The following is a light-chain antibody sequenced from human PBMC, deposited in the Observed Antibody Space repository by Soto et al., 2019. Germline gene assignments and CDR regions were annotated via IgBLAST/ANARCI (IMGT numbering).Light chain of an antibody. CDR2: AAS. V-gene: IGKV1-39*01. CDR3: QKNFSSPSIT. Sequence: DIQMTQSPSSMSASVGDSVTLTCRASHDIGTFLNWYQQRPGEAPKLLIYAASNLKTGVPFRCSGSGSGTEFTLTISSLQPEDFATYYCQKNFSSPSITFGQGTRLEIK. CDR1: HDIGTF. J-gene: IGKJ5*01.